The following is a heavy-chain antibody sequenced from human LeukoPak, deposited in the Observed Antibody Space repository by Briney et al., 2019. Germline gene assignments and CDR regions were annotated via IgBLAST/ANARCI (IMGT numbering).Heavy chain of an antibody. J-gene: IGHJ4*02. CDR3: ARGGYSYGYGFDY. V-gene: IGHV3-21*01. Sequence: GGSLRLSCAASGFTFSSYSMNWVRQAPGKGLAWVSSISSSSSYIYYADSVKGRFTISRDNAKNSLYLQINSLRAEDTAVYYCARGGYSYGYGFDYWGQGTLVTVSS. D-gene: IGHD5-18*01. CDR1: GFTFSSYS. CDR2: ISSSSSYI.